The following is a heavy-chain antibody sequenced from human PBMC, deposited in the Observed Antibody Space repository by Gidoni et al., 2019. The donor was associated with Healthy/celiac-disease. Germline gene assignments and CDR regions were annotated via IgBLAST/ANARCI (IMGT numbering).Heavy chain of an antibody. CDR3: AKDVSAVVVTIRD. D-gene: IGHD2-21*02. J-gene: IGHJ4*02. CDR2: ISGSGGST. CDR1: GFTFSSYA. Sequence: EVQLLESGGGLVQPGGSLRLSCAASGFTFSSYAMSWVRQAPGKGLEWVSAISGSGGSTYYADSGKGRFTISRDNSKNTLYLQMNSLRAEDTAVYYCAKDVSAVVVTIRDWGQGTLVTVSS. V-gene: IGHV3-23*01.